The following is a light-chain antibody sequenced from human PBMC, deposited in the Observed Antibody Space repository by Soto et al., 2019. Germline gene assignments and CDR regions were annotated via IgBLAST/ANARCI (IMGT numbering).Light chain of an antibody. Sequence: QSVLTQPPSVSGAPGQRVTISCTGSSSNIGAGYDVHWYQQLPGTATKLLIYGNSNRPSGVPDRFSGSKSGTSASLDITGLQAEDEADYYCQSYDNSLSGLWVFGGGTKLTVL. V-gene: IGLV1-40*01. CDR3: QSYDNSLSGLWV. J-gene: IGLJ3*02. CDR1: SSNIGAGYD. CDR2: GNS.